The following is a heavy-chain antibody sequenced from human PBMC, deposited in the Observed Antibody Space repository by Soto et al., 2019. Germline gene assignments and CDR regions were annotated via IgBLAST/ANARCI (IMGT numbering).Heavy chain of an antibody. J-gene: IGHJ4*02. D-gene: IGHD2-2*01. Sequence: PSETLSLTCAVSGASIGGSQWWSWVRLPPGKGLEWIGEISHTGTTNYNPSLKSRVTMSVDKPKNQFSLNLTSVTAADTAVYYCARGISSRDEYFDDWGQGTVVTVSS. CDR2: ISHTGTT. CDR1: GASIGGSQW. V-gene: IGHV4-4*02. CDR3: ARGISSRDEYFDD.